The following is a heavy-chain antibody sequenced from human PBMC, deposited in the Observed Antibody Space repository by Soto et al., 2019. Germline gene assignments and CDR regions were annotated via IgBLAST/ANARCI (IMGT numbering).Heavy chain of an antibody. Sequence: PSETLSLTCAVYGGSFRGYYWTWIRQPPGKGLEWIGEIDHIGSTNYNPSLKSRVTISVDTSKNQFSLKLASVTAADTAVYYCARVEYTYNYRGLDYWGQGTQVTVSS. CDR1: GGSFRGYY. V-gene: IGHV4-34*01. CDR2: IDHIGST. CDR3: ARVEYTYNYRGLDY. D-gene: IGHD3-16*01. J-gene: IGHJ4*02.